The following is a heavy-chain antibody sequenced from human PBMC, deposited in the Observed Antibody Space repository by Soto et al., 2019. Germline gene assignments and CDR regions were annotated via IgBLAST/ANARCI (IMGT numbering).Heavy chain of an antibody. V-gene: IGHV3-33*01. D-gene: IGHD2-21*02. CDR1: GFSFSSSG. Sequence: QVQLAESGGGVVQPGRSLRLSCAASGFSFSSSGMHWVRQAPGKGLEWVAAIWFDGSNKYYADSVKGRFTVSRDNSKNTLYLLINSLRAEDTAVYYGARESTEDHFDYWGQGTLVTVSS. CDR2: IWFDGSNK. CDR3: ARESTEDHFDY. J-gene: IGHJ4*02.